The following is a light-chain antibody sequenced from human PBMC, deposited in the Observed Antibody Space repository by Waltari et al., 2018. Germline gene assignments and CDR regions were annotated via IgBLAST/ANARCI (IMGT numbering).Light chain of an antibody. J-gene: IGLJ3*02. Sequence: QSVLTQPPSVSAAAGQKVTISCSGGSSNIGNYFVSWYQQFPGAAPKLLIYDNNKQPSGIPDRFSGSKSGTSATLDITGLQTGDEADYYCGTWDTNLRAVFGGGTTLTVL. V-gene: IGLV1-51*01. CDR3: GTWDTNLRAV. CDR1: SSNIGNYF. CDR2: DNN.